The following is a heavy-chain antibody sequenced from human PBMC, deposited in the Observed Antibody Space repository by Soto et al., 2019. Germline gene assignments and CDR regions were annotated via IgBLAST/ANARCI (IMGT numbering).Heavy chain of an antibody. CDR2: ISGSGGDT. V-gene: IGHV3-23*01. D-gene: IGHD6-6*01. J-gene: IGHJ4*02. CDR3: AQGGRSSSGLDFDY. Sequence: EVQLLESGGGLVQPGGSLRLSCAASGFTFSSYAMNWVRQAPGKGLEWVSTISGSGGDTYYADSVKGRFSISRDNSKYTLSLQMESLRAEDTAVYYCAQGGRSSSGLDFDYWGQGTLVTVSS. CDR1: GFTFSSYA.